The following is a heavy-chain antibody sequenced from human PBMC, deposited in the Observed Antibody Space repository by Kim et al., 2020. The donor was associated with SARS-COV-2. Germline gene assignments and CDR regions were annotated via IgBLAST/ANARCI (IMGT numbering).Heavy chain of an antibody. CDR2: T. J-gene: IGHJ4*02. D-gene: IGHD3-22*01. V-gene: IGHV5-51*01. CDR3: VRQISGYFPFDY. Sequence: TRYSPSFQGQVAISVDNSISTAFLQWSSLRASDTAMYYCVRQISGYFPFDYWGQGTLVTVSS.